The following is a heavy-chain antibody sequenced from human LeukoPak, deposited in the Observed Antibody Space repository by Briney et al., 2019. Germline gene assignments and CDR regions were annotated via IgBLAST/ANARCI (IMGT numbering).Heavy chain of an antibody. CDR2: ICGNCDRT. J-gene: IGHJ5*02. CDR1: GFTLGSQA. V-gene: IGHV3-23*01. Sequence: GGSLTLSRVASGFTLGSQAMSWVRQAPGKGLEWVSAICGNCDRTYYADSVKGRFTISRDNSKNILYLQMNSLRAEDTAVYYCVKNHGDGGPNWFDPWGQGTLVTVSS. CDR3: VKNHGDGGPNWFDP. D-gene: IGHD5-24*01.